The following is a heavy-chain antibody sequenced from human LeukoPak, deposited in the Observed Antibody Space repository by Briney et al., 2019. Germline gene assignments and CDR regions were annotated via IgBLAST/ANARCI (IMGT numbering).Heavy chain of an antibody. CDR1: GYTFTSYG. V-gene: IGHV1-18*01. CDR3: ARGPSYNWNHEVLGY. D-gene: IGHD1-14*01. J-gene: IGHJ4*02. Sequence: ASVKVSCKASGYTFTSYGISWVRQAPGQGLEWMGWISAYNGNTNYAQKLQGRVTMTTDTSTSTAYMELRSLRSDDTAVYYCARGPSYNWNHEVLGYWGQGTLVTVSS. CDR2: ISAYNGNT.